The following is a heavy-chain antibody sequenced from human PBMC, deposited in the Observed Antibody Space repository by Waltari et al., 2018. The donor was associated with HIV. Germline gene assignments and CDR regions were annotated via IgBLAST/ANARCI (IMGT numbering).Heavy chain of an antibody. J-gene: IGHJ3*01. D-gene: IGHD2-15*01. V-gene: IGHV4-30-2*06. Sequence: QLRLQESGSGLLKPSQTLSLTCNVSGVSVGSSGFSWSWIRQSPGKGLEWIGYIYYTGSTYYNPSLKSRVNISLDRSKNQFSLRLSYVSAADTAVYYCARDRFCNGNGCSPSDAFDVWGQGRMVTVSS. CDR1: GVSVGSSGFS. CDR3: ARDRFCNGNGCSPSDAFDV. CDR2: IYYTGST.